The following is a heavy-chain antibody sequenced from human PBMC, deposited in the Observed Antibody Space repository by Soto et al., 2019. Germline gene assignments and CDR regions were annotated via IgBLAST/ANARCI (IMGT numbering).Heavy chain of an antibody. CDR3: ARTYSGYDLGDY. CDR1: GFTFSSYW. V-gene: IGHV3-7*01. CDR2: IKQDGSEK. D-gene: IGHD5-12*01. Sequence: EVQLVESGGGLVQPGGSLRLNCAASGFTFSSYWMSWVRQAPGKGLEWVANIKQDGSEKYYVDSVKGRFTIFRDNARNSVYLQMNSLRAEDTAVYYCARTYSGYDLGDYWGQGTLVTVSS. J-gene: IGHJ4*02.